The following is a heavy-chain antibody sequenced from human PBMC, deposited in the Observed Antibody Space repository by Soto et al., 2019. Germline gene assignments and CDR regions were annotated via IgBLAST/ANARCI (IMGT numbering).Heavy chain of an antibody. CDR3: VRDNPNIFVSPLDI. J-gene: IGHJ4*01. Sequence: HPCGSLRLSCASSGFSFSNFEMNWVRQDTGKGLEWLSYISFRGTTTYYAGSVRGRFTISRDNAKNSVFLQMDSLRVEDTAIYNYVRDNPNIFVSPLDIWGQGTLLTVSS. CDR1: GFSFSNFE. D-gene: IGHD2-21*01. V-gene: IGHV3-48*03. CDR2: ISFRGTTT.